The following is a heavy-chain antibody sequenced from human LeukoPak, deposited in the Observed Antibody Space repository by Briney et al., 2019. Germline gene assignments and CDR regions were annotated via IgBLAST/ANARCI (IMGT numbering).Heavy chain of an antibody. CDR2: INPSGGST. Sequence: ASVKVSCKASGYTFTSYYMHWVRQAPGRGLEWMGIINPSGGSTSYAQKFQGRVTMTRDTSTSTVYMELSSLRSEDTAVYYCARSGLTGYDEPAAGFDPWGQGTLVTVSS. V-gene: IGHV1-46*01. D-gene: IGHD3-9*01. J-gene: IGHJ5*02. CDR3: ARSGLTGYDEPAAGFDP. CDR1: GYTFTSYY.